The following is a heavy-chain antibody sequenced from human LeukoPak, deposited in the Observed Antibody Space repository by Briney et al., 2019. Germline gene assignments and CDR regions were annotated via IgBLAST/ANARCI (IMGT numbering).Heavy chain of an antibody. CDR1: GGSISSGNW. Sequence: SETLSLTCAVAGGSISSGNWWTWVRQPPGKGLEWIGEIYHSGRTNYSPSLKSRVTISVDKSKNQFSLKLSSVTAADTAVYYCAREVATIIVAAAGGIDYWGQGTLVTVSS. D-gene: IGHD5-12*01. CDR2: IYHSGRT. V-gene: IGHV4-4*02. CDR3: AREVATIIVAAAGGIDY. J-gene: IGHJ4*02.